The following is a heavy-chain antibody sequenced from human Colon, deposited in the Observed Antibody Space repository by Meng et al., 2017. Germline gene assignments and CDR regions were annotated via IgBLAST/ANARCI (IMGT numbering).Heavy chain of an antibody. CDR1: GYTFTDCF. CDR2: FNPNSGAT. CDR3: ARGLNPHWFDP. D-gene: IGHD1-14*01. V-gene: IGHV1-2*02. Sequence: QVQLVQSGAELKKPGASVKVSCTTSGYTFTDCFIHWVRQAPGQGLEWMGWFNPNSGATNYAQNFQGRGTMTRATSATTAYMELSSLRSDDTAMYYCARGLNPHWFDPWGQGTLVTVSS. J-gene: IGHJ5*02.